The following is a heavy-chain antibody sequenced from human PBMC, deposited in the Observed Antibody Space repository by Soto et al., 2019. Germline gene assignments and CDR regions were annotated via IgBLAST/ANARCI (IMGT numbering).Heavy chain of an antibody. V-gene: IGHV1-69*13. CDR1: GGTFSSYA. J-gene: IGHJ4*02. D-gene: IGHD3-22*01. Sequence: ASVKVSCKASGGTFSSYAISWVRQAPGQGLEWMGGIIPIFGTANYAQKFQGRVTITADESTGTAYMELSSLRSEDTAVYYCASRTYNEYYYDSSVTPADDYWGQGTLVTVSS. CDR3: ASRTYNEYYYDSSVTPADDY. CDR2: IIPIFGTA.